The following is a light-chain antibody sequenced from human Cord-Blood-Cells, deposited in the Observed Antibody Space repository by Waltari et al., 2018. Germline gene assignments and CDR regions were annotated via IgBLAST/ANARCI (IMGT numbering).Light chain of an antibody. J-gene: IGLJ3*02. CDR1: SSDVGGYNY. CDR2: DVS. CDR3: SSYTSSSTWV. Sequence: QSALTQPASVSGSPGQSITISCTGTSSDVGGYNYVSWYQQHPGKAPKLMIYDVSNRPSGVSNRFSCSKSGNTASLTSSGLQAEDEADYYCSSYTSSSTWVFGGGTKLTVL. V-gene: IGLV2-14*03.